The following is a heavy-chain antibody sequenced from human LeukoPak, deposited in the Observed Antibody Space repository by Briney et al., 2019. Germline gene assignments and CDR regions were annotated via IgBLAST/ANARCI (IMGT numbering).Heavy chain of an antibody. J-gene: IGHJ3*02. CDR3: ARDLLRGVTGSWFEAFDI. CDR1: GYTFTGYY. D-gene: IGHD6-13*01. Sequence: GASVKVSCKASGYTFTGYYMHWVRQAPGQGLEWMGWINPNSGGTNYAQKFQGRVTMTRDTSISTAYMELSRLRSDDTAVYYCARDLLRGVTGSWFEAFDIWGQGTMVTVSS. V-gene: IGHV1-2*02. CDR2: INPNSGGT.